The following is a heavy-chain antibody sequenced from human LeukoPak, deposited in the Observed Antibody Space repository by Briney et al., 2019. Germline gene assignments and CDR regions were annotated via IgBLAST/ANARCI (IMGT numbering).Heavy chain of an antibody. Sequence: GGSLRLSCAASGFTFSSYSMNWVRQAPGKGLEWVSYISSSSSTIYYADSVKGRFTISRDNAKNSLYLQMNSLRAEDTAVYYCARESCSGGSCPLGYYYYYMDVWGKGTTVTVSS. CDR3: ARESCSGGSCPLGYYYYYMDV. J-gene: IGHJ6*03. V-gene: IGHV3-48*01. CDR2: ISSSSSTI. CDR1: GFTFSSYS. D-gene: IGHD2-15*01.